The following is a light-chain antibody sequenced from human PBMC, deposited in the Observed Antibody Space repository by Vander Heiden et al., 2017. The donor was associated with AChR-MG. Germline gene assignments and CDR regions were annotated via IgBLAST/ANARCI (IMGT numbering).Light chain of an antibody. CDR3: AAWDDSLSGPNWV. V-gene: IGLV1-47*01. CDR2: RNN. Sequence: QSVLTQPPSASGTPGQRVPIPCSGSSSNIGSNYVYGYQQHPGTAPKLLIYRNNQRPAGVPDRFSGSKSGTSASLAISGLRSEDEADYYCAAWDDSLSGPNWVFGGGTKLTVL. CDR1: SSNIGSNY. J-gene: IGLJ3*02.